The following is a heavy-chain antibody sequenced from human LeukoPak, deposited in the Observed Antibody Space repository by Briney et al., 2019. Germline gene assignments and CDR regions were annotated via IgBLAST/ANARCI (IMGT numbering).Heavy chain of an antibody. CDR3: ARGYGDYVGIENYFDY. Sequence: SETLSLTCTISGASISTYYWTWIRQPAGKGLEWIGRIYIGGTTNYNPSLKSRVTMSVDTSKNQFSLKLSSVTAADTAVYYCARGYGDYVGIENYFDYWGQGTLVTVSS. CDR1: GASISTYY. V-gene: IGHV4-4*07. J-gene: IGHJ4*02. D-gene: IGHD4-17*01. CDR2: IYIGGTT.